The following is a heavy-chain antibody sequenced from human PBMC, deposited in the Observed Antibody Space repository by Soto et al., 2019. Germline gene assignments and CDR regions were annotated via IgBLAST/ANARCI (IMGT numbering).Heavy chain of an antibody. V-gene: IGHV4-59*02. CDR2: MHYTGFS. CDR3: ARVRGPGRGYRNWFDP. J-gene: IGHJ5*02. CDR1: GDSVTSHY. D-gene: IGHD5-12*01. Sequence: PSETLSLTCSFSGDSVTSHYLTWIRQSPEKGLEWIGYMHYTGFSHYNPSLKSRLTISVDTSKNQFSLKLSSVTAADTAVYYCARVRGPGRGYRNWFDPWGQGTLVTVSS.